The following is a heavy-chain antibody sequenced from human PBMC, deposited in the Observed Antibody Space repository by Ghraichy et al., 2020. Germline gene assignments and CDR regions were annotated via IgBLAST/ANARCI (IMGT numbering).Heavy chain of an antibody. J-gene: IGHJ6*02. D-gene: IGHD3-9*01. CDR3: ARDRGYFDWLLPSPYYYGMDV. CDR1: GFTFSSYS. V-gene: IGHV3-21*01. Sequence: CAASGFTFSSYSMNWVRQAPGKRLEWVSSISSSSSYIYYADSVKGRFTISRDNAKNSLYLQMNSLRAEDTAVYYCARDRGYFDWLLPSPYYYGMDVWGQGTTVTVSS. CDR2: ISSSSSYI.